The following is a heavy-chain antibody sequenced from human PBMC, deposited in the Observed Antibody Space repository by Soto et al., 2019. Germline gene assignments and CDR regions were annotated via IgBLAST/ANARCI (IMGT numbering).Heavy chain of an antibody. D-gene: IGHD3-10*01. V-gene: IGHV3-48*01. Sequence: EVQLVESGGGLVQPGGSLRLSCAASGFTFSSYSMNWVRQAPGKGLEWVSYISSSSSTIYYADSVKGRFTISRDNAKNSLYLQMNSLRAEDTAVYYCARDTHVWFGDAFDPWGQGTLVTVSS. J-gene: IGHJ5*02. CDR2: ISSSSSTI. CDR1: GFTFSSYS. CDR3: ARDTHVWFGDAFDP.